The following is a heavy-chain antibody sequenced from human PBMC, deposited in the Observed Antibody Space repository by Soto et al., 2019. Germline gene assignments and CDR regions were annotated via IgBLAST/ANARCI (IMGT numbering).Heavy chain of an antibody. CDR3: TRAQYYDFWSGVYGMDV. Sequence: PGGSLRLSCTASGFTFGDYAMSWVRQAPGKGLEWVGFIRSKAYGGTTEYAASVKGRFTISRDDSKSIAYLQMNSLKTEDTAVYYCTRAQYYDFWSGVYGMDVWGQGTTVTVSS. CDR1: GFTFGDYA. CDR2: IRSKAYGGTT. V-gene: IGHV3-49*04. J-gene: IGHJ6*02. D-gene: IGHD3-3*01.